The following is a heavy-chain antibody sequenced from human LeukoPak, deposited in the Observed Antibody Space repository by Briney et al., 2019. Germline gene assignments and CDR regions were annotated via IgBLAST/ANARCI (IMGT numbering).Heavy chain of an antibody. J-gene: IGHJ3*02. Sequence: SETLSLTCSVSGASIRSYFWSWIRPSPGKGLEWIGYVYDNDISNFNPSLESRVTILVDRSKSQCSLKLRSVTAADTAVYYCARGLVSATDDAFDIWGPGTMVTVSS. CDR2: VYDNDIS. CDR1: GASIRSYF. V-gene: IGHV4-59*01. CDR3: ARGLVSATDDAFDI. D-gene: IGHD5/OR15-5a*01.